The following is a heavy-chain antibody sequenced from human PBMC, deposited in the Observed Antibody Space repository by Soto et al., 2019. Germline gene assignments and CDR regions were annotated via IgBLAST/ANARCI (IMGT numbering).Heavy chain of an antibody. J-gene: IGHJ4*02. D-gene: IGHD3-10*01. CDR1: GYTFTSYG. V-gene: IGHV1-18*01. Sequence: QVQLVQSGAEVKKPGASVKVSCKASGYTFTSYGISWVRQAPGQGLEGMGWISANNGNTNYAQKLQGRATMTTDTSASTAYMELRTLRSDDTDVDYGARDPGTRSDYWGQGTLVTVSS. CDR3: ARDPGTRSDY. CDR2: ISANNGNT.